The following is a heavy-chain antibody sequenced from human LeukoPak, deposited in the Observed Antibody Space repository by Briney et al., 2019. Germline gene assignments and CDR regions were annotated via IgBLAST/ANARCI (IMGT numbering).Heavy chain of an antibody. Sequence: PSETLSLTCAVYGGSFSGYYLSWIRQPPGKGLEWIGEINHSGSTNYNPSLKSRVTISVDTSKNQFSLKLSAVTAADTVVYYGAGGNYYDSSGYYFPFDYWGQGTLVTVSS. J-gene: IGHJ4*02. CDR3: AGGNYYDSSGYYFPFDY. CDR1: GGSFSGYY. D-gene: IGHD3-22*01. CDR2: INHSGST. V-gene: IGHV4-34*01.